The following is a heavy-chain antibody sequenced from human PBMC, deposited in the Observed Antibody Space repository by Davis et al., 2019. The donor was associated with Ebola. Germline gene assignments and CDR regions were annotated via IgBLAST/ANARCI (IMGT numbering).Heavy chain of an antibody. V-gene: IGHV3-73*01. CDR3: IGGPAAIRYGFDY. CDR2: IRSKANSYAT. CDR1: GFTFSGSA. J-gene: IGHJ4*02. D-gene: IGHD2-2*02. Sequence: GGSLRLSCAASGFTFSGSAMHWVRQASGKGLEWVGRIRSKANSYATAYAASVKGRFTISRDDSKNTAYLQMNSLKTEDTAVYYCIGGPAAIRYGFDYWGQGTLVTVSS.